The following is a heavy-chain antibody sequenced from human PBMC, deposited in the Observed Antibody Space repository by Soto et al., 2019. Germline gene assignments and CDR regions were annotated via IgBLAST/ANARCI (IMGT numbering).Heavy chain of an antibody. CDR3: ARRYCSSTSCHPSPYGMDV. D-gene: IGHD2-2*01. Sequence: EVQLVESGGGLVKPGGSLRLSCAASGFTFSSYSMNWVRQAPGKGLEWVSSISSSSSYIYYADSVKGRFTISRDNAKNSLYLQMNSLIAEDTAVYYCARRYCSSTSCHPSPYGMDVWGQGTTVTVSS. CDR2: ISSSSSYI. J-gene: IGHJ6*02. CDR1: GFTFSSYS. V-gene: IGHV3-21*01.